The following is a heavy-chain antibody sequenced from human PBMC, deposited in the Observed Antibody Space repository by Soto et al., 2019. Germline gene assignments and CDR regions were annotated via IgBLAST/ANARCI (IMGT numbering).Heavy chain of an antibody. CDR2: ISGSGDGT. J-gene: IGHJ6*02. CDR3: TKSRRSVLMVYGFGGMDV. Sequence: GGSRRLSCAASGFSVSDYAMSWVRQAPGKGLEWVSSISGSGDGTYYGDSVKGRFTLSRDTSQKTLYLQMNNLRGEDTAVYFCTKSRRSVLMVYGFGGMDVWGRGTTVTVS. CDR1: GFSVSDYA. D-gene: IGHD2-8*01. V-gene: IGHV3-23*01.